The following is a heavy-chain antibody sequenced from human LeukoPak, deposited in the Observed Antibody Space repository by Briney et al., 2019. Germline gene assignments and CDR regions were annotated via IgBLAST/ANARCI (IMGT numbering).Heavy chain of an antibody. CDR1: GYTFTSYY. J-gene: IGHJ3*02. CDR3: ATSSSATWDAFDI. CDR2: INPSGGST. V-gene: IGHV1-46*01. Sequence: ASVKVSCTASGYTFTSYYMHWVRQAPGQGLEWMGIINPSGGSTSYAQKFQGRVTMTRDTSTSTVYMELSSLRSEDTAVYYCATSSSATWDAFDIWGQGTMVTVSS. D-gene: IGHD1-26*01.